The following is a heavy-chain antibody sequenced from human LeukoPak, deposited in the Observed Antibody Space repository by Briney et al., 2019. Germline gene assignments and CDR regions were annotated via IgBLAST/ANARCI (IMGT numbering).Heavy chain of an antibody. Sequence: PGGSLRLSCTASGFTFSGAWMTWVRQAPGKGLEWVAIIREDGTEKNYADSVKGRFTISRDNAKNSLFLQMSNLRDDDTAIYYCARHMGISFWGQGTLVTVSS. V-gene: IGHV3-7*01. CDR2: IREDGTEK. D-gene: IGHD7-27*01. CDR3: ARHMGISF. CDR1: GFTFSGAW. J-gene: IGHJ4*02.